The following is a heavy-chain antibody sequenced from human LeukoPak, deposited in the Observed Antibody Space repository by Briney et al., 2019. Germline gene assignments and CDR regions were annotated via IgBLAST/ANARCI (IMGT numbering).Heavy chain of an antibody. D-gene: IGHD3-10*01. J-gene: IGHJ4*02. Sequence: GGSLRLSCAASGFTFSSYAMHWVRQAPGKGLEWVAVISYDGSNKYYADSVKGQFTISRDNSKNTLYLQMNSLRPEDTAVYYCARGINPDLWFGEFSDYWGQGTLVTVSS. CDR2: ISYDGSNK. CDR1: GFTFSSYA. V-gene: IGHV3-30*04. CDR3: ARGINPDLWFGEFSDY.